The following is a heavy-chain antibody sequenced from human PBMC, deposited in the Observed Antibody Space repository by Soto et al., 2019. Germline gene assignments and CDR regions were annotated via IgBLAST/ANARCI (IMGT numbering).Heavy chain of an antibody. V-gene: IGHV3-30*18. CDR1: GFTFSSYG. CDR3: AKDWNRYCSGGSCYSVPPYFDY. CDR2: ISYDGSNK. Sequence: SGGSLRLSCAASGFTFSSYGMHWVRQAPGKGLEWVAVISYDGSNKYYADSVKGRFTISRDNSKNTLYLQMNSLRAEDTAVYYYAKDWNRYCSGGSCYSVPPYFDYWGQGTLVTVSS. D-gene: IGHD2-15*01. J-gene: IGHJ4*02.